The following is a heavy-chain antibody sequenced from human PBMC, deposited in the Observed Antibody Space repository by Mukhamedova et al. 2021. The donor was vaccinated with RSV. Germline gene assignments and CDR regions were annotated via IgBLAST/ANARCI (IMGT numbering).Heavy chain of an antibody. Sequence: IRSKAFGGTTEYAASVRGRISISRDDSQSIAYLQINSLKIEDTGVYYCARESGEDIDIISSTNAWFDPWGQGTQVTVSS. D-gene: IGHD2-15*01. CDR2: IRSKAFGGTT. CDR3: ARESGEDIDIISSTNAWFDP. J-gene: IGHJ5*02. V-gene: IGHV3-49*02.